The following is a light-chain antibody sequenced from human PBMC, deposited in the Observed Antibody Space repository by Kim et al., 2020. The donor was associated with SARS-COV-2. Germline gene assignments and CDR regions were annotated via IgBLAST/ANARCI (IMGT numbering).Light chain of an antibody. CDR3: QAWDSSTAI. CDR1: KLGNKY. CDR2: QDK. Sequence: VSPGQTATITCAGDKLGNKYVCWYQQRPGQSPVMVIHQDKRRPSGIPERFFGSNSGNTATLTISGTQATDEADYYCQAWDSSTAIFGGGTQLTVL. V-gene: IGLV3-1*01. J-gene: IGLJ2*01.